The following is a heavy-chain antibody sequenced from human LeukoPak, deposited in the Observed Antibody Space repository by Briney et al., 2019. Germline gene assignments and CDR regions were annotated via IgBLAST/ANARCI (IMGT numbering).Heavy chain of an antibody. J-gene: IGHJ4*02. Sequence: SETLSLTCSVSGVSISAYYWSWIRQSAGNRLEWIGRIYPGEGIYATATTYYHPSFQSRVTMSGDTSKNQLSLKLSSVTAADTAVYYCARDPTTVTTIFDSWGQGLLVPVSS. CDR3: ARDPTTVTTIFDS. V-gene: IGHV4-4*07. CDR2: IYPGEGIYATATT. CDR1: GVSISAYY. D-gene: IGHD4-11*01.